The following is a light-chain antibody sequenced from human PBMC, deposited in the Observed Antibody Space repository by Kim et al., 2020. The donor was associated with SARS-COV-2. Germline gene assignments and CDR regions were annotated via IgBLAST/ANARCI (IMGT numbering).Light chain of an antibody. V-gene: IGLV7-43*01. CDR1: TGAVTDASH. Sequence: PGGPGTLACASRTGAVTDASHPNRFQQIPGQPPRALIYSTTNKRSWTPDRFSGSLLGGKAALTLSAAQPEDEGEYYCLLYSGGVHVFGPGTKVTVL. CDR2: STT. J-gene: IGLJ1*01. CDR3: LLYSGGVHV.